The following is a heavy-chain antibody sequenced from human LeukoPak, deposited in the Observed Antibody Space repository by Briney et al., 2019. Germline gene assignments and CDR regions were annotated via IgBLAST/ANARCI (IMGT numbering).Heavy chain of an antibody. Sequence: GESLKISCKGSGFTFANYWIAWVRQMPGKGLEWMGIIYPGDSDTRYSPSFQGQVTISADKSISTAYLQWSSLKASDTAMYYCARHGEQQLAPNWFDPWGQGTLVTVSS. D-gene: IGHD6-13*01. CDR1: GFTFANYW. CDR3: ARHGEQQLAPNWFDP. CDR2: IYPGDSDT. V-gene: IGHV5-51*01. J-gene: IGHJ5*02.